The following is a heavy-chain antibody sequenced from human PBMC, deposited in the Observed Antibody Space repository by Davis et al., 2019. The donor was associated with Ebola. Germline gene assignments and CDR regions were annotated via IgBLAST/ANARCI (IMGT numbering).Heavy chain of an antibody. J-gene: IGHJ4*02. D-gene: IGHD4-11*01. CDR3: ASGGNNYEDY. Sequence: GESLKISCAAPGFTFSSYWMHWVRQAPGKGLVWVSRIKSDGRSTSYADSVKGRFTISRDNARNTVYLQMDSLRVEDTAVYYCASGGNNYEDYWGQGTLVTVSS. V-gene: IGHV3-74*01. CDR1: GFTFSSYW. CDR2: IKSDGRST.